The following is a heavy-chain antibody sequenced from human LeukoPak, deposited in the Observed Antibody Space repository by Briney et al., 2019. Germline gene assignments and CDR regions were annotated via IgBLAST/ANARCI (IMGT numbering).Heavy chain of an antibody. CDR3: ATFRLYNSAPDY. CDR1: GITFSRYS. D-gene: IGHD6-19*01. V-gene: IGHV3-48*01. CDR2: ISSSSSTI. J-gene: IGHJ4*02. Sequence: GGSLRLSCAASGITFSRYSMNWVRQAPGKGLEWVSYISSSSSTIYYADSVKGRFTISRDNAKNSLYLQVNSLRAEDTAVYYCATFRLYNSAPDYWGQGTLVTVSS.